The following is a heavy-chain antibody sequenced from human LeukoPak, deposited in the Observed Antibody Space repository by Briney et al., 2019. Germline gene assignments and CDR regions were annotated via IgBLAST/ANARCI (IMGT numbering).Heavy chain of an antibody. Sequence: GGSLRLSCAASGFTFSNYGMHRVRQAPGEGLEWVAFIRYDGSNKYYADSVKGRFTISRDNSKNTLYLQMNSLRAEDTAVYYCARRSGIAVAGAFDYWGQGTLVTVSS. CDR2: IRYDGSNK. V-gene: IGHV3-33*01. CDR1: GFTFSNYG. J-gene: IGHJ4*02. D-gene: IGHD6-19*01. CDR3: ARRSGIAVAGAFDY.